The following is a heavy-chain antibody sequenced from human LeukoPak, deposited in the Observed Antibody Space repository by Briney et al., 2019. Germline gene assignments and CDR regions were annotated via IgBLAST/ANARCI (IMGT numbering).Heavy chain of an antibody. CDR1: GFTFGKYW. V-gene: IGHV3-7*03. Sequence: GGSLRLSSVASGFTFGKYWMSWVRQAPGKGLEWVANIKLDGSEKNYVDSVKGRFTISRDNTKNSLYLQMNSMRAEDTAVFYCARDQYDTWSRRGNFDSWGQGTLVIVSS. CDR2: IKLDGSEK. J-gene: IGHJ4*02. D-gene: IGHD3/OR15-3a*01. CDR3: ARDQYDTWSRRGNFDS.